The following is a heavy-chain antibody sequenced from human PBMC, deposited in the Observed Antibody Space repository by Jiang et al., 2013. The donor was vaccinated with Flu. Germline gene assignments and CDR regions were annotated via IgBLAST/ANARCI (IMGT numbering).Heavy chain of an antibody. V-gene: IGHV4-4*08. J-gene: IGHJ1*01. CDR3: ARSGYSSGWTGYFQH. CDR2: IYARGAT. Sequence: KPSETLSLSCTVSGDSISNYCWNWIRQPPGKGLEWIGYIYARGATNYNPSLKSRFTISEDTSKNQFSLKVTSVTAADTAVYYCARSGYSSGWTGYFQHWGQGTLVTVSS. D-gene: IGHD6-19*01. CDR1: GDSISNYC.